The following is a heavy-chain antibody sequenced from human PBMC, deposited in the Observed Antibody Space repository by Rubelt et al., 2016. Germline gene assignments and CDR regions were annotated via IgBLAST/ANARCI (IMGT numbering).Heavy chain of an antibody. CDR3: ARMQTETEPDY. V-gene: IGHV2-70*01. J-gene: IGHJ4*02. CDR2: IDWDDDK. CDR1: GFSLSTSGMC. Sequence: QVTLRESGPALVKPTQTLTLTCTFSGFSLSTSGMCVSWIRQPPGKALEWLALIDWDDDKYYSPSLRTRLTISKDTSKNQVVLKMTDKDPVDTATYYCARMQTETEPDYWGQGTLVTVSS. D-gene: IGHD1-1*01.